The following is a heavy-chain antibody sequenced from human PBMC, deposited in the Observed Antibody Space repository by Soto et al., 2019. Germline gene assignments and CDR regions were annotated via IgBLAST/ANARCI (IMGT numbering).Heavy chain of an antibody. V-gene: IGHV1-18*01. CDR3: AKSGEYSSSYYYYYYMDV. Sequence: QVQLVQSGTEVKKPGASVKVSCKASGYTFASYGISWVRQAPGQGLEWMGWISAYNGNTNYAQKLQGRVTMTTDTSTSTAYMELRSLRSDDTAVYYCAKSGEYSSSYYYYYYMDVWGKGTTVTVSS. J-gene: IGHJ6*03. D-gene: IGHD6-6*01. CDR2: ISAYNGNT. CDR1: GYTFASYG.